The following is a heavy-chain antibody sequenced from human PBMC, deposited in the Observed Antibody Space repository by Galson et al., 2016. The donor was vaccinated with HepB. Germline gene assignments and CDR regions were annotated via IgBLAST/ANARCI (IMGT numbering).Heavy chain of an antibody. Sequence: SLRLSCAASGFTFNSYSMNWVRQAPGKGLEWVSSISSSSSFIYYADSVKGRFTISRDNAKNSLYLQMNSLRAEDTAVYYCARTLPRAGAFDIWGQGTMVTVSS. CDR2: ISSSSSFI. CDR1: GFTFNSYS. CDR3: ARTLPRAGAFDI. J-gene: IGHJ3*02. V-gene: IGHV3-21*01.